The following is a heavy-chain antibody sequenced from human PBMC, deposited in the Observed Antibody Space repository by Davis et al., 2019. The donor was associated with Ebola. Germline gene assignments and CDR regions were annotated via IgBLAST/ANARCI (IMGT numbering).Heavy chain of an antibody. D-gene: IGHD5-24*01. Sequence: GGSLRLSCAASGFTFSSYSMNWVRQAPGKGLEWVSSISSSSSYIYYADSVKGRFTLSRDNAKNSLYLQMNSLRAEDTAVYYCARVRVEMATTPFDYWGQGTLVTVSS. CDR3: ARVRVEMATTPFDY. CDR2: ISSSSSYI. CDR1: GFTFSSYS. V-gene: IGHV3-21*01. J-gene: IGHJ4*02.